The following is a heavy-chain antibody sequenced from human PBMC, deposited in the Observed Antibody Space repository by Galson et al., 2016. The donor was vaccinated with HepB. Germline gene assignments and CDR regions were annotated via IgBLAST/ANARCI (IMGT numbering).Heavy chain of an antibody. CDR3: SRNRHCSGGSCYGA. Sequence: SLRLSCAASGFTVSNNYMRWVRQAPGKGLEWVSPIYSGDRTYYADSVKGRFTISRFSSKTTLYRQMNSLRAEDTAVYYCSRNRHCSGGSCYGAWGQGTLVTVSS. CDR2: IYSGDRT. D-gene: IGHD2-15*01. V-gene: IGHV3-66*01. CDR1: GFTVSNNY. J-gene: IGHJ5*02.